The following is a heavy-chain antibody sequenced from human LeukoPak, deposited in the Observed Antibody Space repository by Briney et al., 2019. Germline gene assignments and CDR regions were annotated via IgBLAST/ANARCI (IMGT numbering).Heavy chain of an antibody. CDR3: AREPRHLYCSSTSCYKHYFDY. D-gene: IGHD2-2*02. Sequence: SETLSLTCAVYGGSFSGYYWSWIRQPPGKGLEWIGYIYYSGSTNYNPSLKSRVTISVDTSKNQFSLKLSSVTAADTAVYYCAREPRHLYCSSTSCYKHYFDYWGQGTLVTVSS. V-gene: IGHV4-59*12. CDR2: IYYSGST. CDR1: GGSFSGYY. J-gene: IGHJ4*02.